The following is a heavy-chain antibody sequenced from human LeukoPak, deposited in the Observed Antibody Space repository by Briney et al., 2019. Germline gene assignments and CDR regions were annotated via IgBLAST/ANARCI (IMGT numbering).Heavy chain of an antibody. D-gene: IGHD3-10*01. CDR3: ARQGGSGSGSYYLPNY. J-gene: IGHJ4*02. CDR2: IYYSGNT. Sequence: PSETLSLTCIVSGGSISSSSYYWGWIRQPPGKWLEWIGSIYYSGNTYYNPSLKSRVTISVDTSKNQFSLKLRSVTAADTAVYYCARQGGSGSGSYYLPNYWGQGALVTVSS. V-gene: IGHV4-39*01. CDR1: GGSISSSSYY.